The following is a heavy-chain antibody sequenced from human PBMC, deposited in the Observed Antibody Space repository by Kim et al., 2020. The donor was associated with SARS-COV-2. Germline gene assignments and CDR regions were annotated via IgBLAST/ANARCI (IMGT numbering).Heavy chain of an antibody. V-gene: IGHV4-59*08. CDR2: IYYSGST. J-gene: IGHJ4*02. CDR3: SRHDPAAGLYY. D-gene: IGHD6-13*01. Sequence: SETLSLTCTVSGGSISSYYWSWIRQPPGKGLEWIGYIYYSGSTNYNPSLKSRVTISVDTSKNQFPLKLSSVTAADTAVYYCSRHDPAAGLYYWGQGTLGT. CDR1: GGSISSYY.